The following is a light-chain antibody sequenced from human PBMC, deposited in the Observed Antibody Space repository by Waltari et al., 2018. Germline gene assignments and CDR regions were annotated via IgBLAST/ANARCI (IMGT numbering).Light chain of an antibody. CDR1: ACNIGCHI. CDR2: RSD. CDR3: AAWDDSRSGHWV. V-gene: IGLV1-44*01. J-gene: IGLJ3*02. Sequence: QSVLTQPPSASATPGQRVTISRSGRACNIGCHIVHWYQQHPEKAPTLHIYRSDERPRGVPVRFSGSKSGTSASLAISGRQSEDEADYYCAAWDDSRSGHWVFGGGTKVAVL.